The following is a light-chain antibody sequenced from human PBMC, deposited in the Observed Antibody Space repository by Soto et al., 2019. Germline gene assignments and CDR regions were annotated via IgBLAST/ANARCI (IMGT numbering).Light chain of an antibody. Sequence: DIQMTQSPSTLSASVGDRVTITCRASQSINNWVAWYQQKPGKAPNLLIYDASSLGSGVPSRFSGSGSGTEFTLTINSLQPDDFATYYCHQYNSWYSFGQGTKLGIK. V-gene: IGKV1-5*01. CDR3: HQYNSWYS. J-gene: IGKJ2*03. CDR1: QSINNW. CDR2: DAS.